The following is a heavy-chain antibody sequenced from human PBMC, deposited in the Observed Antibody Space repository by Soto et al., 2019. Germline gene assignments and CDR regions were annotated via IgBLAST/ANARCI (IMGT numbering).Heavy chain of an antibody. D-gene: IGHD2-15*01. CDR1: GFNSNSCT. CDR3: ARDCSGGSCYPGMDV. V-gene: IGHV3-21*01. J-gene: IGHJ6*02. Sequence: LRLSCAASGFNSNSCTINWVRQAPGKRLEWLSSISSSGYIFSTDSVRGRFTISRDNAKNSVYLQINSLRAEDTAVYFCARDCSGGSCYPGMDVWGQGTTVTVSS. CDR2: ISSSGYI.